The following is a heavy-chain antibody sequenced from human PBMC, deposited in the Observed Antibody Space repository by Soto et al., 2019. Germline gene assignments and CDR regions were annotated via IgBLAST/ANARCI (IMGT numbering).Heavy chain of an antibody. CDR1: GGTFSSYA. D-gene: IGHD2-15*01. CDR3: ARSQGGSSRLGIYDYYYYGMDV. Sequence: QVQLVQSGAEVKKPGSSVKVSCKAPGGTFSSYAISWVRQAPGQGLEWMGGIIPIFGTAKYAQKFQGRVTITADESTSTGYMELSSLRSEDTAVYYCARSQGGSSRLGIYDYYYYGMDVWGHGTTVTVSS. J-gene: IGHJ6*02. V-gene: IGHV1-69*01. CDR2: IIPIFGTA.